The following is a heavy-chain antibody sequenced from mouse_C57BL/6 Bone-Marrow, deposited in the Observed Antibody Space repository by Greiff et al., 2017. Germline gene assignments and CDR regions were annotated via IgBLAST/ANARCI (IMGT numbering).Heavy chain of an antibody. CDR1: GYAFSSSW. J-gene: IGHJ2*01. V-gene: IGHV1-82*01. Sequence: VKLMESGPELVKPGASVKISCKASGYAFSSSWMNWVKQRPGKGLEWIGRIYPGDGDTNYNGKFKGKATLTADKSSSTAYMQLSSLTSEDSAVYFCARWGGGDYFDYWGQGTTLTVSS. CDR3: ARWGGGDYFDY. CDR2: IYPGDGDT.